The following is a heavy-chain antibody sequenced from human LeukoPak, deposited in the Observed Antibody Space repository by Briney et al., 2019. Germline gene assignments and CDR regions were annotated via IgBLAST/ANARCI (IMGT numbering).Heavy chain of an antibody. D-gene: IGHD6-19*01. CDR1: GYTFTSYG. Sequence: GASVKVSCKASGYTFTSYGISWVRQAPGQGLEWMGWISAYNGNTNYAQKLQGRVTMTTDTSTSTAYMELRSLRSEDTAVYYCATETWGSSGFDPFAIWGQGPIVPVSS. J-gene: IGHJ3*02. V-gene: IGHV1-18*01. CDR3: ATETWGSSGFDPFAI. CDR2: ISAYNGNT.